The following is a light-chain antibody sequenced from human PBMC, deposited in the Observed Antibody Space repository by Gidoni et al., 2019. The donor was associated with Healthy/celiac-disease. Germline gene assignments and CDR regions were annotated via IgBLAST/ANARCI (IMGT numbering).Light chain of an antibody. Sequence: EIVLTQYPATLSLSPGERATLSCRASQSVSSYLAWYQQKPGKAPRLLIYDASNRATCIPARFRCSGSVTDFTLTISSLEPEDFAVYYCQQRSNWPLFTFGPGTKVDIK. V-gene: IGKV3-11*01. CDR1: QSVSSY. J-gene: IGKJ3*01. CDR3: QQRSNWPLFT. CDR2: DAS.